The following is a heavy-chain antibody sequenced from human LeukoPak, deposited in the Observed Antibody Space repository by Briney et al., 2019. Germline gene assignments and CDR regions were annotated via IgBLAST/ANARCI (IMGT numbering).Heavy chain of an antibody. CDR1: GFTFSSYA. V-gene: IGHV3-21*01. J-gene: IGHJ4*02. Sequence: GRSLRLSCAASGFTFSSYAMHWVRQAPGKGLEWVSSISSSSSYIYYADSVKGRFTISRDNAKNSLYLQMNSLRAEDTAVYYCARGAYGSGSELDYWGQGTLVTVSS. CDR2: ISSSSSYI. CDR3: ARGAYGSGSELDY. D-gene: IGHD3-10*01.